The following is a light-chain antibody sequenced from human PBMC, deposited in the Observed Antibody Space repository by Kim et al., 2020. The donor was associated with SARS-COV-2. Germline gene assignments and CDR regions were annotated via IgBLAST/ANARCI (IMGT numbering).Light chain of an antibody. Sequence: LGQTVRITCQGDSLRSYFASWYQQKPGQAPLLVIYGKTNRPSGIPDRFSGSSSGRTASLTITGTQADDEADYYCMSRDTDGPHNYVFGPGTKVTVL. J-gene: IGLJ1*01. CDR3: MSRDTDGPHNYV. CDR2: GKT. CDR1: SLRSYF. V-gene: IGLV3-19*01.